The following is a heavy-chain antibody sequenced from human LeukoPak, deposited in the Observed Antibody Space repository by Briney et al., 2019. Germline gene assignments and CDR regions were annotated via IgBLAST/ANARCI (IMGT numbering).Heavy chain of an antibody. Sequence: PGGSLRLSCAASGFTFNNYGMHWVRQAPGKGLEWLAFIRYDGSNTYYADSVKGRFTVSRDDSKNTLYLQMNSLRAEDTAVYYCARVLRYCSGGNCYSGGLGYMDVWGKGTTVTISS. CDR1: GFTFNNYG. CDR2: IRYDGSNT. CDR3: ARVLRYCSGGNCYSGGLGYMDV. D-gene: IGHD2-15*01. V-gene: IGHV3-30*02. J-gene: IGHJ6*03.